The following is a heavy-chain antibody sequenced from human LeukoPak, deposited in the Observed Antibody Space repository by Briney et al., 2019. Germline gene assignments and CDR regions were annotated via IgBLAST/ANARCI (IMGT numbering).Heavy chain of an antibody. J-gene: IGHJ4*02. CDR3: ARAADSSGYYDY. CDR2: INSDGSST. V-gene: IGHV3-74*01. Sequence: GGSLRLSCAASGFTFSSYWMHWVRQAPGKGLVWVSRINSDGSSTSYADSVKGRFTISSDNAKNTLYLQMNSLRAEDTAVYYCARAADSSGYYDYWGQGTLVTVSS. CDR1: GFTFSSYW. D-gene: IGHD3-22*01.